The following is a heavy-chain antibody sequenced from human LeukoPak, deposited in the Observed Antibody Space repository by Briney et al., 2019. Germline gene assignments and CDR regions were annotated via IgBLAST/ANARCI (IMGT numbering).Heavy chain of an antibody. Sequence: KSGGSLRLSCAASEFTFSLYAINWVRQAPGKGLEWVSYINDVSGDIHYADSVRGRFTISRDNAKNTLYLQMNSLRAEDTAVYYCARDTFQPGRIDCWGQGTLVIVSS. CDR2: INDVSGDI. D-gene: IGHD1-14*01. V-gene: IGHV3-21*05. J-gene: IGHJ4*02. CDR3: ARDTFQPGRIDC. CDR1: EFTFSLYA.